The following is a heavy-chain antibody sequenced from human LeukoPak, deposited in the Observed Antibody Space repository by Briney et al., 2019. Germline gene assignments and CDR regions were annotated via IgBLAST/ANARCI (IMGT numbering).Heavy chain of an antibody. CDR1: GYTFTSYG. CDR2: ISAYNGNT. J-gene: IGHJ6*04. Sequence: ASVKVSCKASGYTFTSYGISWVRQAPGQGLEWMGWISAYNGNTNYAQKLQGRATMTTDTSTSTAYMELRSLRSDDTAVYYCARCLHPMTTVVGLMDVWGKGTTVTVSS. CDR3: ARCLHPMTTVVGLMDV. D-gene: IGHD4-23*01. V-gene: IGHV1-18*01.